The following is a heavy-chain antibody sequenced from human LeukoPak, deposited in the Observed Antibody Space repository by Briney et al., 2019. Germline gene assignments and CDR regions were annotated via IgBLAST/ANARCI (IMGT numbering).Heavy chain of an antibody. CDR3: ARAISHSNYGVDV. D-gene: IGHD6-13*01. CDR1: GFTFTNHW. CDR2: INSDGSST. J-gene: IGHJ6*02. V-gene: IGHV3-74*01. Sequence: GGSLRLSCAASGFTFTNHWMHWVRQAPGKGLVWVSRINSDGSSTSFADSVKGRFTISRDNAKNTLYLQMNSLRAEDTAVYYCARAISHSNYGVDVWGQGTAVTVSS.